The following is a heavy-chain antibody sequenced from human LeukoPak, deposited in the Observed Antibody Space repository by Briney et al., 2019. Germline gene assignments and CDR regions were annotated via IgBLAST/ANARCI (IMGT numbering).Heavy chain of an antibody. CDR2: IYPGDSDT. V-gene: IGHV5-51*01. CDR3: ARGGVFSSSWCAYFDY. CDR1: GDTLTNYW. D-gene: IGHD6-13*01. J-gene: IGHJ4*02. Sequence: GESLKISCKASGDTLTNYWIAWVRQMPGKGLEWMGIIYPGDSDTRYSPSVEGQVTISVDKSISTAFLQWSSLKASDTAMYYCARGGVFSSSWCAYFDYWGQGTLVTVST.